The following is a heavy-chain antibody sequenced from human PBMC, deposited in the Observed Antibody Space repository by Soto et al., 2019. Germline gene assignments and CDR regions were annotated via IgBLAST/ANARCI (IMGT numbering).Heavy chain of an antibody. V-gene: IGHV4-59*01. CDR1: GGSISGYY. D-gene: IGHD3-9*01. Sequence: QVLLQDSGPGLVKPSETLSLSCTVSGGSISGYYWSWIRQPPGKRLEWIGYINYSGSTNYHPSLKSRVIIPVDTSKKLFSLMLGSVTAADTAVEYCARYFDGPSGFVIWGQGTMVTVSS. CDR3: ARYFDGPSGFVI. CDR2: INYSGST. J-gene: IGHJ3*02.